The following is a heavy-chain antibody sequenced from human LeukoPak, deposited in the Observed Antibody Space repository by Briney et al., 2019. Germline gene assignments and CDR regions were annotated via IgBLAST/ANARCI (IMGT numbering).Heavy chain of an antibody. CDR2: SYTSGST. Sequence: SETLSLTCTVSGGSISSYYWSWIRQPPGKGLEWIGYSYTSGSTNYNPSLKSRVTISVDTSKNQSSLKLSSVTAVDTAVYYCAGLLVPAADDDYYYYYMDGWGKGTTVTVSS. J-gene: IGHJ6*03. D-gene: IGHD2-2*01. CDR3: AGLLVPAADDDYYYYYMDG. V-gene: IGHV4-4*09. CDR1: GGSISSYY.